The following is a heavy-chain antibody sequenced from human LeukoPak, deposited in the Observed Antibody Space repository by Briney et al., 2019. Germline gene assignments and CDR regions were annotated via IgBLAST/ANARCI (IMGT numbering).Heavy chain of an antibody. D-gene: IGHD2-2*01. CDR2: IKGKTDGGTT. Sequence: KAGGSLRLSCAASGFTFSNAWMSWVRQAPGKGLEWVGHIKGKTDGGTTDYAAPVKGRFTISRDDSKNTLYLQMNSLKTEDTAVYYCTTDRGSAADFDYWGQRTLVTVSS. CDR3: TTDRGSAADFDY. CDR1: GFTFSNAW. J-gene: IGHJ4*02. V-gene: IGHV3-15*01.